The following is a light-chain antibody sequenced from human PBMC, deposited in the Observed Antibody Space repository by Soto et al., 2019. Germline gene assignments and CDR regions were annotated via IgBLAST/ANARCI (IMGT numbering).Light chain of an antibody. Sequence: QSALTQPASVSGSPGQSITISCTGTSSDVGGYNYVSWYQQHPGKAPKLMIYEVSNRPSGVSNRFSGSKSGNTASLTISGLQADDEADYYCSSYTSSSTQVFGNGTKVIVL. CDR1: SSDVGGYNY. V-gene: IGLV2-14*01. CDR2: EVS. CDR3: SSYTSSSTQV. J-gene: IGLJ1*01.